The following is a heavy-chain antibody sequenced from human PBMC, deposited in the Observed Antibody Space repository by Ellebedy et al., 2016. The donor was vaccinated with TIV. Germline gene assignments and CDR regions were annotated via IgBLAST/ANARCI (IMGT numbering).Heavy chain of an antibody. CDR3: AREIMAFDY. CDR2: IYAGGNT. D-gene: IGHD2-8*01. Sequence: PGGSLRLSCAVSGFTVSSHYMTWVRQAPGKGLEWVSIIYAGGNTKYAESVKGRFTISRDSSDNTLYVQMNSLRVDDTAVYYCAREIMAFDYWGQGTLVTVSS. CDR1: GFTVSSHY. J-gene: IGHJ4*02. V-gene: IGHV3-53*01.